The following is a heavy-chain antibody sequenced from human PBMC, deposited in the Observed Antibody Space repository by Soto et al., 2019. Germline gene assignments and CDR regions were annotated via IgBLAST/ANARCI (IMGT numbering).Heavy chain of an antibody. V-gene: IGHV1-18*01. CDR2: IKAYSGNT. CDR3: AIADYGDDDY. Sequence: QLPLVQSGPEAKKPGASVKVSCKASGYTFATSTISWLRQAPGQGPEWMGWIKAYSGNTNYAQKLQGRFTMTTDTSTSTAYMELRSLTTDDTAIYYCAIADYGDDDYWGQGTLVTVSS. CDR1: GYTFATST. J-gene: IGHJ4*02. D-gene: IGHD4-17*01.